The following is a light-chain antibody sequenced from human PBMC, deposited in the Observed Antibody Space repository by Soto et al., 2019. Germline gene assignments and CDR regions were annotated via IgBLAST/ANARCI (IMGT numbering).Light chain of an antibody. J-gene: IGKJ4*01. CDR2: DTY. CDR1: QSVGNSY. Sequence: EIGLTQSPGTLSLSPGEGATLSCRASQSVGNSYVAWYQKKPGQAPRLLISDTYSRATGIPDRFRGSGSDTDFTLTITSLEPEDFAVYYCQQWRSSPLSFGAGTKIEMK. CDR3: QQWRSSPLS. V-gene: IGKV3-20*01.